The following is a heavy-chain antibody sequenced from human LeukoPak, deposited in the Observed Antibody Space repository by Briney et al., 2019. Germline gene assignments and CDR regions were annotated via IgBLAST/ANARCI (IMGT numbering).Heavy chain of an antibody. CDR3: AKVPYYDFWSGYYMYDYYYYGMDV. CDR2: TSGSGGST. V-gene: IGHV3-23*01. CDR1: GFTFDDYA. D-gene: IGHD3-3*01. J-gene: IGHJ6*02. Sequence: PGGSLRLSCAASGFTFDDYAMHWVRQAPGKGLEWVSATSGSGGSTYYADSVKGRFTISRDNSKNTLYLQMNSLRAEDTAVYYCAKVPYYDFWSGYYMYDYYYYGMDVWGQGTTVTVSS.